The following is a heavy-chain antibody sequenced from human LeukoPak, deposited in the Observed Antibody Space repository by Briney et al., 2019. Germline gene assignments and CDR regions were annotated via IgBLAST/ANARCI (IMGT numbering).Heavy chain of an antibody. CDR1: GYSFTSYW. CDR2: IDPSDSYT. V-gene: IGHV5-10-1*01. Sequence: GESLKISCKSSGYSFTSYWISWVRQMPGKGLEWMGRIDPSDSYTNYSPSFQGHVIISADKSISTAYLQWSSLKASDTAMYYCARPLLGCSSTSCYVNDAFDIWGQGTMVTVSS. CDR3: ARPLLGCSSTSCYVNDAFDI. D-gene: IGHD2-2*01. J-gene: IGHJ3*02.